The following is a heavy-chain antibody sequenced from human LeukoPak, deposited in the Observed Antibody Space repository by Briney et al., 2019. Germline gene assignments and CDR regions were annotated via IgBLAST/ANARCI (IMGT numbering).Heavy chain of an antibody. CDR1: GFTFSNAW. Sequence: PGGSLRLSCAASGFTFSNAWMSWVRQAPGKGLEWVSVIYSGGRTNYADSVMGRFTISRHNSRNTLYLQMNSLRAEDTAVYYCARVDTVMAYYFDLWGQGTLVTVSS. V-gene: IGHV3-53*04. D-gene: IGHD5-18*01. CDR2: IYSGGRT. J-gene: IGHJ4*02. CDR3: ARVDTVMAYYFDL.